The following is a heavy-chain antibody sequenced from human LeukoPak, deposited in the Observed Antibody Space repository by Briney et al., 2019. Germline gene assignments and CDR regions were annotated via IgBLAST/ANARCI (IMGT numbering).Heavy chain of an antibody. Sequence: GRSLRLSCAASGFTFSSYAMHWVRQAPGKGLEWVAVISYDGSNKFYADSVKGRFTLSRDNSKNTLYLQMNSLRAEDTAVYYCAREVTTVLGYFDLWGRGTLVTVSS. J-gene: IGHJ2*01. CDR3: AREVTTVLGYFDL. D-gene: IGHD4-17*01. V-gene: IGHV3-30*04. CDR1: GFTFSSYA. CDR2: ISYDGSNK.